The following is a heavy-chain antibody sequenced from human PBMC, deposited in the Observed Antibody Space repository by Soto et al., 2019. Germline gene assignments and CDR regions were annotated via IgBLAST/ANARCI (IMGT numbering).Heavy chain of an antibody. D-gene: IGHD6-13*01. CDR2: IDSGGIT. CDR1: GFTVNSDY. Sequence: EVQLVESGGGLIQPGGSLRLSCAASGFTVNSDYMTWVRQAPGKGLEWVSVIDSGGITYYADSVKGRFTIPRDNSKHTLYLQTANLRAEDPAVYYCARGRDTRSIFDYWGQGTLVTVAS. V-gene: IGHV3-53*01. CDR3: ARGRDTRSIFDY. J-gene: IGHJ4*02.